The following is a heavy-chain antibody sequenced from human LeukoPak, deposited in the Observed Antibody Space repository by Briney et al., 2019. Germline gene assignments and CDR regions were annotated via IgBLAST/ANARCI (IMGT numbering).Heavy chain of an antibody. D-gene: IGHD3-22*01. Sequence: PSETLSLTCAVYGGSFSAYCWSWIRQPPEKGLEWIGDIIHSGSTRYNPSLQSRLTISVDTSKNQFSLRLSSVTAADTAVYYCARVAQVDSTMIVAATSLRPFDIWGQGTMVTVSS. CDR3: ARVAQVDSTMIVAATSLRPFDI. CDR2: IIHSGST. J-gene: IGHJ3*02. V-gene: IGHV4-34*12. CDR1: GGSFSAYC.